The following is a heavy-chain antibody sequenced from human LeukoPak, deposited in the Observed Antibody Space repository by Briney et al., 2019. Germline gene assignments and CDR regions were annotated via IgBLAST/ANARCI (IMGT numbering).Heavy chain of an antibody. CDR3: ATLLLGPIRSSAQSESDL. CDR1: GFTFSNFS. V-gene: IGHV3-21*01. D-gene: IGHD1-26*01. Sequence: GGSLRLSCAASGFTFSNFSMHWVRQAPGKGLQWVSSISTTSSHVYYADSVMGRFTISRDSAQNSVYLQMNSLRAEDTAVYSCATLLLGPIRSSAQSESDLWGQGTLVTVSS. J-gene: IGHJ5*02. CDR2: ISTTSSHV.